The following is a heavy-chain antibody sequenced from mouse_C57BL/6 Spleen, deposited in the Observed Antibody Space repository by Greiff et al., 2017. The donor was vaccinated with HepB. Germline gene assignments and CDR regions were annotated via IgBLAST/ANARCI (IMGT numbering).Heavy chain of an antibody. D-gene: IGHD1-1*01. Sequence: VQLKESGPGLVKPSQSLSLTCSVTGYSITSGYYWNWIRQFPGNKLEWMGYISYDGSNNYNPSLKNRISITRDTSKNQFFLKLNSVTTEDTATYYCANYYGSSYPYYFDDWGQGTTLTVSA. J-gene: IGHJ2*01. V-gene: IGHV3-6*01. CDR1: GYSITSGYY. CDR3: ANYYGSSYPYYFDD. CDR2: ISYDGSN.